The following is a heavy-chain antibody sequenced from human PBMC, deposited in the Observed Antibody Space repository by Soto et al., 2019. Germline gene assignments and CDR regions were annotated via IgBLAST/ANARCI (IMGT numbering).Heavy chain of an antibody. J-gene: IGHJ5*02. Sequence: PSETLSLTCAVSGGSISGGDFSWSWIRQPPGKGLEWIGYILHTGGTQYNPSLKSRVSMSVDTSKNQFSLKLSSVTAADTAVYYCARDRGSSWMYKWFDPWGQGTLVTVSS. CDR2: ILHTGGT. CDR3: ARDRGSSWMYKWFDP. D-gene: IGHD6-13*01. V-gene: IGHV4-30-2*05. CDR1: GGSISGGDFS.